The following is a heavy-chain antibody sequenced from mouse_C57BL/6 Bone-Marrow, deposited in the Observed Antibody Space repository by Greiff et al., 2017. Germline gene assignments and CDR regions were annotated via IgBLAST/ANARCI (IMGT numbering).Heavy chain of an antibody. Sequence: EVMLVASGGDLVKPGGSLKLSCAASGFTFSSYGMSWVRQPPDTRLEWVATISSGGSYPYYPDSVKGLFTITRDNAKNTLYLQMRSLKSEDTAMYYCARPRNPYYFDYWGQGTTLTVSS. CDR2: ISSGGSYP. V-gene: IGHV5-6*01. CDR1: GFTFSSYG. CDR3: ARPRNPYYFDY. J-gene: IGHJ2*01.